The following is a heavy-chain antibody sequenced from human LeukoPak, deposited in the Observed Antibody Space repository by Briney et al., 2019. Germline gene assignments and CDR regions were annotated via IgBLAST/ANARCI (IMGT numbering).Heavy chain of an antibody. V-gene: IGHV1-8*03. CDR2: MNPNSGNT. CDR3: ARGQELSDY. CDR1: ECTVTRFD. J-gene: IGHJ4*02. Sequence: GASGTESRPTSECTVTRFDQHPTQAVTGQGLEWMGWMNPNSGNTGYAQKFQGRVTITRNTSISTAYMELSSLRSEDTAVYYCARGQELSDYWGQGTLVTVSS.